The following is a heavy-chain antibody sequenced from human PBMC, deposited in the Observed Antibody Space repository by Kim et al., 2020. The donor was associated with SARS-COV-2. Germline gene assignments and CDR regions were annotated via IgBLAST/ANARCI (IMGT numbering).Heavy chain of an antibody. CDR1: GGSFSGYY. Sequence: SETLSLTCAVYGGSFSGYYWSWIRQPPGKGLEWIGEINHSGSTNYNPSLKSRVTISVDTSKNQFSLKLSSVTAADTAVYYCARGTNRGWFPDDYWGQGTLVTVSS. D-gene: IGHD6-19*01. V-gene: IGHV4-34*01. J-gene: IGHJ4*02. CDR2: INHSGST. CDR3: ARGTNRGWFPDDY.